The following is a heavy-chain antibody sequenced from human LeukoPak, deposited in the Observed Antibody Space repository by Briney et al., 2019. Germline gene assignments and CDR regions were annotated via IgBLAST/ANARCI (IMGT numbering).Heavy chain of an antibody. CDR3: AGGYSGYDWDY. J-gene: IGHJ4*02. CDR1: GGSFSGYY. Sequence: PPETLSLTCAVYGGSFSGYYWSWIRQPPGKGLEWIGEINHSGSTNYNPSLKSRVTISVDTSKNQFSLKLSSVTAADTAVYYCAGGYSGYDWDYWGQGTLVTVSS. D-gene: IGHD5-12*01. CDR2: INHSGST. V-gene: IGHV4-34*01.